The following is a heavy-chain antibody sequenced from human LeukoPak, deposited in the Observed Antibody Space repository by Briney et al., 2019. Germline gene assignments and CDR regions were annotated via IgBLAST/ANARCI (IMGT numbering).Heavy chain of an antibody. CDR2: IGSSSSYI. D-gene: IGHD3-3*01. CDR1: GFTFSSYS. J-gene: IGHJ4*02. V-gene: IGHV3-21*01. CDR3: ACYDFWSGSY. Sequence: NPGGSLRLSCAASGFTFSSYSMNWVRQAPGKGLEWVSSIGSSSSYIYYADSVKGRFTISRDNAKNSLYLQMNSLRAEDTAVYYCACYDFWSGSYWGQGTLVTVSS.